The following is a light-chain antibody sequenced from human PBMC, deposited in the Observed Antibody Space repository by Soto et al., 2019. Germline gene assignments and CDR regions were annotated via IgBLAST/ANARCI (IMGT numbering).Light chain of an antibody. V-gene: IGLV2-8*01. CDR3: SSYAGTDIYVV. Sequence: QSALTQPPSASGSPGQSVTISCSGTSSDIGGYNYVSWYQRHPGKVPKLIIHEVNKRPSGVPDRFSGSKSGNTASLTVSGLQPEDEADSYCSSYAGTDIYVVFGGGTKLTVL. J-gene: IGLJ2*01. CDR2: EVN. CDR1: SSDIGGYNY.